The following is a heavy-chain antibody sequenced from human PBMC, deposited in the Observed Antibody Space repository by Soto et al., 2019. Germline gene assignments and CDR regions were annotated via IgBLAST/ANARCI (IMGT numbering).Heavy chain of an antibody. V-gene: IGHV3-66*01. CDR2: LSSGGTT. D-gene: IGHD3-16*01. CDR3: ARGGVLMPWGAAFDI. J-gene: IGHJ3*02. Sequence: EMQLVESGGVLVQPGGSLRLSCAASEFTVSGNYMTWVRQAPGKGLEWVSVLSSGGTTYYADSVRGRFTISRDNSKNTLDLRLNSLRVESTAIYYCARGGVLMPWGAAFDIWGQGTLVTVSS. CDR1: EFTVSGNY.